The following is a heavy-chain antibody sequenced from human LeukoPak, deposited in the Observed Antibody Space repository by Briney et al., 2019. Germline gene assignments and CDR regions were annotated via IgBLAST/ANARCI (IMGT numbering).Heavy chain of an antibody. V-gene: IGHV4-59*12. J-gene: IGHJ4*02. CDR2: IYYSGIT. CDR1: GGSISSYY. CDR3: AGEEYPYGSGSFPLDY. D-gene: IGHD3-10*01. Sequence: PETLSLTCTVSGGSISSYYWSWIRQSPGKGLEYIGYIYYSGITNYNPSLKSRVTMSLDTSKNQFSLTLTSVTAADTAVYYCAGEEYPYGSGSFPLDYWGQGTLVTVSS.